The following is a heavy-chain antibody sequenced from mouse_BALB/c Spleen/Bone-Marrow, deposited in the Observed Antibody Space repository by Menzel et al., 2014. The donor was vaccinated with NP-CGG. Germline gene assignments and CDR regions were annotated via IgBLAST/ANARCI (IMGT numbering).Heavy chain of an antibody. D-gene: IGHD2-1*01. Sequence: SGPELVKPGASVKVSCKASGYAFTSYNIYWVKQSHGKSLEWIGYIDPYNGDTNYNQKFKVKATLTVDKSSSTAYMHLNSLTSEDSAVYYCASCGNYEAWFAYWGQGTLVTVSA. CDR1: GYAFTSYN. V-gene: IGHV1S135*01. CDR3: ASCGNYEAWFAY. J-gene: IGHJ3*01. CDR2: IDPYNGDT.